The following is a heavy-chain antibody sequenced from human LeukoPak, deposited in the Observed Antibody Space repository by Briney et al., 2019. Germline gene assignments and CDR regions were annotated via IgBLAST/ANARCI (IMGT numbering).Heavy chain of an antibody. CDR3: ANKFGDRIKGDAFDI. CDR1: GFTFSSYA. J-gene: IGHJ3*02. CDR2: ISYDGSNK. D-gene: IGHD3-10*01. V-gene: IGHV3-30-3*01. Sequence: PGRSLRLSCAASGFTFSSYAMHWVRQAPGEGLEWVAVISYDGSNKYYADSVKGRFTISRDNSKNTLYLQMNSLRAEDTAVYYCANKFGDRIKGDAFDIWGQGTMVTVSS.